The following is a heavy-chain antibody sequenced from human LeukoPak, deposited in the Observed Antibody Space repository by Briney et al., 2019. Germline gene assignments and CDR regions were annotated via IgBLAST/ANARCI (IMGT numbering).Heavy chain of an antibody. CDR1: GCSISGYC. CDR3: ARLASGSYYEPFDH. CDR2: IYDSAST. Sequence: PSETLSLTCTASGCSISGYCWSWIRQPPGKGLEWIGYIYDSASTNYNPSLKSRVTISVDTSKNQFSLILSYVIAADTAVYYCARLASGSYYEPFDHWGQGTLVTVSS. J-gene: IGHJ4*02. V-gene: IGHV4-59*01. D-gene: IGHD3-10*01.